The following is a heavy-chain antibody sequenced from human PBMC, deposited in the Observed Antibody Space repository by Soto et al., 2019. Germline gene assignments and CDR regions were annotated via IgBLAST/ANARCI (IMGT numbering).Heavy chain of an antibody. J-gene: IGHJ4*02. V-gene: IGHV4-30-4*02. CDR3: ARGGGVYYFDY. Sequence: SETLSLTCAVSGASVSSGDYYWSWIRQPPGKGLEWIGYIYYSGSTYYNPSLKSRVTISVDTSKGQFSLKLSSVTAADTAVNYCARGGGVYYFDYWGQGTLVTVSS. CDR2: IYYSGST. CDR1: GASVSSGDYY. D-gene: IGHD6-6*01.